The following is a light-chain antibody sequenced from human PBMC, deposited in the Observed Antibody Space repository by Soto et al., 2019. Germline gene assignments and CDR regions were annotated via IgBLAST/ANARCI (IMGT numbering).Light chain of an antibody. CDR1: QSVLFSSNNKNY. J-gene: IGKJ4*01. CDR3: QQYHTTPLS. V-gene: IGKV4-1*01. CDR2: WAS. Sequence: DIVMTQSPDSLAVSLGERATINCKSSQSVLFSSNNKNYLAWYQQKPGQPPKLLIYWASTRESGVPDRFSGSGSWTYFTLTISALQAEDVAVYYCQQYHTTPLSFGGGTTVEIK.